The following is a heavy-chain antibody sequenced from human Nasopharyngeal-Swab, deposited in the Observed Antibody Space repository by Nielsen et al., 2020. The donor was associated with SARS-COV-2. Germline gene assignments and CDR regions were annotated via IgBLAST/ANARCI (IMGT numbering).Heavy chain of an antibody. Sequence: GESLKISCAASGFTFSSYAMSWVRQAPGKGLEWVSVIYSGGSSTYYADSVKGRFTISRDNSKNTLYLQMNSLRAEDTAVYYCARGDRIAVAGTFSLTDYYYGMDVWGQGTTVTVSS. V-gene: IGHV3-23*03. J-gene: IGHJ6*02. CDR2: IYSGGSST. CDR3: ARGDRIAVAGTFSLTDYYYGMDV. D-gene: IGHD6-19*01. CDR1: GFTFSSYA.